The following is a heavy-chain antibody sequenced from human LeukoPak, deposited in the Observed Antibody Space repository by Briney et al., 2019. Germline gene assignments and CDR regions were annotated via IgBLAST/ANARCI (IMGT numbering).Heavy chain of an antibody. CDR1: GGTFSSYA. Sequence: ASVKVSCKASGGTFSSYAISWVRQAPGQGLEWMGGISAYNGNTNYAQKLQGRVTMTTDTSTSTASMELRSLRSDDTAVYYCARDQGPYYYDSSGSGFDPWGQGTLVTVSS. CDR3: ARDQGPYYYDSSGSGFDP. V-gene: IGHV1-18*01. J-gene: IGHJ5*02. D-gene: IGHD3-22*01. CDR2: ISAYNGNT.